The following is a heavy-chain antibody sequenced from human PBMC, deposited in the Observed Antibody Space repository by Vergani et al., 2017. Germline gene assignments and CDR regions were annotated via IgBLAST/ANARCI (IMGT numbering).Heavy chain of an antibody. V-gene: IGHV4-59*07. J-gene: IGHJ4*02. CDR3: ARGYYDFWSGYYIGY. D-gene: IGHD3-3*01. CDR2: IYYSGST. Sequence: QVQLQESGPGLVKPSDTLSLTCTVSGGSISSYYWSWIRQPPGKGLEWIGYIYYSGSTNYNPSLKSRVTISVDTSKNQFSLKLSSVTAADTAVYYCARGYYDFWSGYYIGYWGQGTLVTVSS. CDR1: GGSISSYY.